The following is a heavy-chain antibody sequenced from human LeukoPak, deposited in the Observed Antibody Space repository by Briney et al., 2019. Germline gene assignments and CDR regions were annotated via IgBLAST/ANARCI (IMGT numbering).Heavy chain of an antibody. CDR2: IYPGDSDT. CDR3: ARRYSSSDAVDY. V-gene: IGHV5-51*01. CDR1: GYIFTSYW. J-gene: IGHJ4*02. Sequence: GESLKISCKGSGYIFTSYWVGWVRQMPGKGLEWMGIIYPGDSDTRYSPSFQGHVTISADKSISTAYLQWSSLKASDTAMYYCARRYSSSDAVDYWGQGTLVTVSS. D-gene: IGHD6-6*01.